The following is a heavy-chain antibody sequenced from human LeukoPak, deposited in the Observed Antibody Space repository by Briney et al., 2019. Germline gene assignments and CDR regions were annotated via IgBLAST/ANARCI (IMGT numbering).Heavy chain of an antibody. CDR1: GFTFRNFA. Sequence: GDLRLSCAASGFTFRNFAMNWVRQAPGKGMEWVSALSCRWDNTYYADSVKCRFTITRDNSKNTLYLQMMSLRAEDTAIYYCAKDSCGSNSCFWDYWGQRTLVTVST. CDR2: LSCRWDNT. CDR3: AKDSCGSNSCFWDY. J-gene: IGHJ4*02. D-gene: IGHD2-2*01. V-gene: IGHV3-23*01.